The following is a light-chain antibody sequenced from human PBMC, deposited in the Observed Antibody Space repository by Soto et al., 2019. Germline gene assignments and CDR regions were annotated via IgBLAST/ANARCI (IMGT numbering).Light chain of an antibody. J-gene: IGKJ1*01. V-gene: IGKV1-5*01. CDR1: QSIVGW. Sequence: DIQMTQSPSTLSASVGDRVTITCRASQSIVGWLAWYQQKPWKAPKLLIFDASSLESGAPSRFSGSGSATEITLTISSLQPDVFATYCCQQYNNYWTFGQGTKVEIK. CDR2: DAS. CDR3: QQYNNYWT.